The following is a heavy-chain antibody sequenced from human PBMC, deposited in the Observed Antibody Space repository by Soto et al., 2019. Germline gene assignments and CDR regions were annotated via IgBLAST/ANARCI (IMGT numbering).Heavy chain of an antibody. CDR1: GFTFSSYA. CDR3: ARDLWDIVVVPGASIPYYGMDV. D-gene: IGHD2-2*01. J-gene: IGHJ6*02. CDR2: ISYDGSNK. V-gene: IGHV3-30-3*01. Sequence: PGGSLRLSCAASGFTFSSYAMHWVRQAPGKGLEWVAVISYDGSNKYYADSVKGRFTISRDNSKNTLYLQMNSLRAEDTAVYYCARDLWDIVVVPGASIPYYGMDVWGQGTTVTVSS.